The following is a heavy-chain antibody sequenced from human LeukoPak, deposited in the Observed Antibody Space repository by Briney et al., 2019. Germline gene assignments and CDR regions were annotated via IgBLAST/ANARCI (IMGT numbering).Heavy chain of an antibody. CDR3: AKENTRDGYRHFHK. CDR1: GFRFSDYG. CDR2: IRYDENTK. V-gene: IGHV3-30*02. D-gene: IGHD5-24*01. J-gene: IGHJ4*02. Sequence: PGGSLRLSCAASGFRFSDYGVQEVRQAPGKGLEWVACIRYDENTKYYVDSVKGRFTVSRDNSKNTLYLQMDRLRADDTAVYYCAKENTRDGYRHFHKWGQGTLVTVSS.